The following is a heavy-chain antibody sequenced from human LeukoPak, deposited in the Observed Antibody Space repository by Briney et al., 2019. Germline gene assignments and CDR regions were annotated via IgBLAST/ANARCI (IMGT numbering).Heavy chain of an antibody. CDR2: IYYSGST. CDR1: GGSIGSSSYY. J-gene: IGHJ4*02. Sequence: SETLSLTCTVSGGSIGSSSYYWGWIRQPPGKGLEWIGNIYYSGSTYYNPSLKSRVTISVDTSKNQFSLKLSSVTAADTAVYYCARRGVTIRYWGQGTLVTVSS. D-gene: IGHD3-9*01. CDR3: ARRGVTIRY. V-gene: IGHV4-39*01.